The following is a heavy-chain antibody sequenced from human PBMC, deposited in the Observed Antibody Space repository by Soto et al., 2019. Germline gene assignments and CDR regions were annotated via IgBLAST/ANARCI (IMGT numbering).Heavy chain of an antibody. V-gene: IGHV4-39*01. D-gene: IGHD5-18*01. CDR3: ARSDVDTAMEPVAFDI. CDR1: GGSISSSSYY. CDR2: IYYSGST. Sequence: QLQLQESGPGLVKPSETLSLTCTVSGGSISSSSYYWGWIRQPPGKGLEWIGSIYYSGSTYYNPSLKSRVTISVDTSKNQFSLKLSSVTAADTAVYYCARSDVDTAMEPVAFDIWGQGTMVTVSS. J-gene: IGHJ3*02.